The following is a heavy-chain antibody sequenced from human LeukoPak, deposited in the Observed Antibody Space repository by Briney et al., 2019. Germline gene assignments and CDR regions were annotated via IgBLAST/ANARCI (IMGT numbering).Heavy chain of an antibody. V-gene: IGHV1-18*01. CDR1: GYTFTSYG. Sequence: ASVKVSCKASGYTFTSYGISWVRQAPGQGLEWMGWISAYNGNTHYAQKLQGRVTMTTDTSTSTAYMELRSLRSDDTAVYYCARTRADYDFWSGYFDYWGQGTLVTVSS. CDR3: ARTRADYDFWSGYFDY. J-gene: IGHJ4*02. CDR2: ISAYNGNT. D-gene: IGHD3-3*01.